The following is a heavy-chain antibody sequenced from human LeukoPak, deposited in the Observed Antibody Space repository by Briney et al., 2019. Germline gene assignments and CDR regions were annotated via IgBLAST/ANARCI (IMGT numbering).Heavy chain of an antibody. CDR2: IGGRGDSI. CDR1: GLTFKIYS. CDR3: AKDYYETSGYFDS. V-gene: IGHV3-23*01. D-gene: IGHD3-22*01. J-gene: IGHJ4*02. Sequence: GGSLRLSCAASGLTFKIYSMHWVRQAPGKGLEWVAVIGGRGDSIFYADSVKGRFTISRDNSKNTVDLQMSSLTAEDTAIYYCAKDYYETSGYFDSWGQGSLVSVSS.